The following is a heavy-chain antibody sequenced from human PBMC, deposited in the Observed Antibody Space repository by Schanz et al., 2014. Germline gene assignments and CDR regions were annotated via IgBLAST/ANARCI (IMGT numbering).Heavy chain of an antibody. J-gene: IGHJ2*01. CDR2: IWYDGSNK. Sequence: VQLLESGGGLVEPGGSLRLSCAASGFSFSSYAMGWVRQARGKGLEWVAVIWYDGSNKYYADSVKGRFTISRDNSKNTLYLQMNSLRAEDTAIYYCAKDAPYPFDLWGRGTLITVSS. CDR3: AKDAPYPFDL. V-gene: IGHV3-33*06. CDR1: GFSFSSYA.